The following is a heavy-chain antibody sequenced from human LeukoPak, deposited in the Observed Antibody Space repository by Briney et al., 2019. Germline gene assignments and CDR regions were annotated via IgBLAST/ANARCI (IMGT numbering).Heavy chain of an antibody. D-gene: IGHD6-13*01. CDR3: ARAWVGSSHFYFYYYMDV. J-gene: IGHJ6*03. Sequence: SETLSLTCNVSYYSISRGHYWGWIRQPPGKGLEWIGSIYYSGSTYYNPSLKSRVTISVDTSKNQFSLKLSSVTAADTAVYYCARAWVGSSHFYFYYYMDVWGKGTTVTVSS. CDR2: IYYSGST. CDR1: YYSISRGHY. V-gene: IGHV4-38-2*02.